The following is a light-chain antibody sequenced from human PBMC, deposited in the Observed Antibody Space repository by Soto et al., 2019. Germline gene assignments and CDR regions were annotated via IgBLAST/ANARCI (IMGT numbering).Light chain of an antibody. V-gene: IGKV3-20*01. CDR3: QHYYGTSLIT. Sequence: IVLTQSPGTLSLSPGERATPSCRASQSVSNNYLAWYQQKPGQAPRLLIYGASTRATGIPARFSGSGSGTEFTLTISSLQSEDFALYYCQHYYGTSLITFGQGTRLEIK. CDR1: QSVSNNY. CDR2: GAS. J-gene: IGKJ5*01.